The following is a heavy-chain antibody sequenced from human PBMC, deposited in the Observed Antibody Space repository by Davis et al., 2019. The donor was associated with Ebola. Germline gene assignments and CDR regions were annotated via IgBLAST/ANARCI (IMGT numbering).Heavy chain of an antibody. Sequence: ASVKVSCKASGYTFTSYGISWVRQAPGQALEWMGWISAYNGNTNYAQKHQGRVTMTTDTSTSTAYMELRSLRSNDTAGYYCARAPPYCSSTSCNIPFDYWGQGTLVTVSS. CDR1: GYTFTSYG. J-gene: IGHJ4*02. CDR3: ARAPPYCSSTSCNIPFDY. V-gene: IGHV1-18*01. D-gene: IGHD2-2*02. CDR2: ISAYNGNT.